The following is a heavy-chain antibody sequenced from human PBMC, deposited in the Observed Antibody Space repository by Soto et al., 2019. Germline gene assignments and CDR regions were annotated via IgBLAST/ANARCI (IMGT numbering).Heavy chain of an antibody. J-gene: IGHJ6*02. CDR3: ARRQWLVGGYYYGMDV. V-gene: IGHV1-18*01. CDR2: TSAYKGNT. Sequence: QVQLVQSGAEVKKPGASVKVSCKASGYTFTSYGISWVRQAPGQGLEWMGWTSAYKGNTNYAQKLQGRVTMTTDTSTSTAYMELRSLRSDHTAVYYCARRQWLVGGYYYGMDVWGQGTTVTV. CDR1: GYTFTSYG. D-gene: IGHD6-19*01.